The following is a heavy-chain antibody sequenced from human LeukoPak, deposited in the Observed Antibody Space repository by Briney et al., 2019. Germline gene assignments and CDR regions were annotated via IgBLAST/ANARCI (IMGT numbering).Heavy chain of an antibody. Sequence: VASVKVSCTVSGYTLTELSMHWVRQAPGKGLEWMGGFDPEDGETIYAQKFQGRVTMTKDTSTDTAYMELSSLRSEDTAVYYCAAHVGATLSFDYWGKGTLVTVSS. CDR2: FDPEDGET. CDR1: GYTLTELS. J-gene: IGHJ4*02. D-gene: IGHD1-26*01. CDR3: AAHVGATLSFDY. V-gene: IGHV1-24*01.